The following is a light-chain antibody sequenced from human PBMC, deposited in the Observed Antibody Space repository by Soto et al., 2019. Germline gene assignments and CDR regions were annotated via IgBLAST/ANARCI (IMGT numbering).Light chain of an antibody. CDR1: SSNIGSNT. J-gene: IGLJ1*01. V-gene: IGLV1-44*01. CDR2: SNN. Sequence: QSVLTQPPSASGTPGQRVTISCSGTSSNIGSNTVSWYQQLPGTAPKLLIYSNNQRPSGVPDQFSGSMSGTSASLAISGLQSEDEADYYCAAWDDSLRRYVFGSGTQLTVL. CDR3: AAWDDSLRRYV.